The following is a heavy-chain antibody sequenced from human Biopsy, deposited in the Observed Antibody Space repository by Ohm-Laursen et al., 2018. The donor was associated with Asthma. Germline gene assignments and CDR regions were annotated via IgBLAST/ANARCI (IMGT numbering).Heavy chain of an antibody. D-gene: IGHD3-22*01. CDR1: GGSISSDDYY. CDR3: ARDRAMISET. J-gene: IGHJ5*02. V-gene: IGHV4-30-4*02. CDR2: IYSSGDT. Sequence: SDTLSLTCAVSGGSISSDDYYWSWIRQAPGKRLEWIAYIYSSGDTYYSPSLKSRVSISLDTSKNRFSLRLTSVTAADTAVYYCARDRAMISETWGQGTLVTVSS.